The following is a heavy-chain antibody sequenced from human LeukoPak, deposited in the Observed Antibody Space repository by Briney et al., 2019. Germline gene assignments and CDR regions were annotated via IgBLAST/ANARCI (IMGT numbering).Heavy chain of an antibody. D-gene: IGHD4-17*01. Sequence: GSLRLSCXASGFTXSSYAMSWVRQAPGKGLQWVSSLSGSGGSTYYTDSVKGRFTISRDNSKNPLYLQMNSVRAEDPPVYYCARGATTTGYEFWGQGILVTVSS. V-gene: IGHV3-23*01. CDR2: LSGSGGST. CDR1: GFTXSSYA. CDR3: ARGATTTGYEF. J-gene: IGHJ4*02.